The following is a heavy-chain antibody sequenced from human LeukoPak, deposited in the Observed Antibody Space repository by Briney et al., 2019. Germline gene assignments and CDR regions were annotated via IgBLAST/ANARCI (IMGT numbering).Heavy chain of an antibody. J-gene: IGHJ4*02. D-gene: IGHD1-14*01. CDR2: IGPTGTDR. V-gene: IGHV3-21*01. CDR3: ATETIGRHYDY. CDR1: GFTFSSCG. Sequence: GGSLRLSCAASGFTFSSCGFNWVRQAPGNGLEWVSSIGPTGTDRYYADSVRGRFTISRDNAKNSMYLQMDSLRDEDTAVYYCATETIGRHYDYWGQGTLLTVSS.